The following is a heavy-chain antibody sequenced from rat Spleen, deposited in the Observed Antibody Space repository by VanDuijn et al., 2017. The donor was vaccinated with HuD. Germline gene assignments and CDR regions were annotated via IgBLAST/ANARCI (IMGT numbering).Heavy chain of an antibody. V-gene: IGHV5-20*01. CDR2: ISYDGSST. D-gene: IGHD1-4*01. Sequence: EVQLVESGGGLVQPGRSMKLSCAASGFTFSNYDMAWVRQAPTKGLEWVASISYDGSSTYYRDSVKGRFTISRDNAKSTLYLQMDSLGSEDTATYYCTTTYPGIDYFDYWGQGVMVTVSS. CDR1: GFTFSNYD. J-gene: IGHJ2*01. CDR3: TTTYPGIDYFDY.